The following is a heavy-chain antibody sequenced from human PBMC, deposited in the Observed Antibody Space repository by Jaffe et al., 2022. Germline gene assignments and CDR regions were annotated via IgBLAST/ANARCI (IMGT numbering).Heavy chain of an antibody. CDR3: ATDFSQFQSVGQWLLPSYFDY. D-gene: IGHD6-19*01. CDR2: ISSSSTTI. J-gene: IGHJ4*02. V-gene: IGHV3-48*01. CDR1: GFTFSTYG. Sequence: EVQLVESGGGLVQPGGSLRLSCAASGFTFSTYGMNWVRQAPGKGLEWLSYISSSSTTIYYADSVRGRFTISRDNARNSLYLQMNSLRAEDTAVYYCATDFSQFQSVGQWLLPSYFDYWGQGTLVTVSS.